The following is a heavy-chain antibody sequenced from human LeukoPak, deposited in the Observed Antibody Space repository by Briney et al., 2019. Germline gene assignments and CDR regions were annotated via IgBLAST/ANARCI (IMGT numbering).Heavy chain of an antibody. D-gene: IGHD3-16*02. CDR3: ASRLRLGELSSEFDY. Sequence: SVKVSCKASGYTFTSYGISWVRQAPGQGLEWMGRIIPILGIANYAQKFQGRVTITADKSTSTAYMELSSLRSEDTAVYYCASRLRLGELSSEFDYWGQGTLVTVSS. CDR2: IIPILGIA. CDR1: GYTFTSYG. V-gene: IGHV1-69*04. J-gene: IGHJ4*02.